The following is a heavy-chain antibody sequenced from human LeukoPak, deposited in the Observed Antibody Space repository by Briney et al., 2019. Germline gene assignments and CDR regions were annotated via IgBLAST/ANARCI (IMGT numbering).Heavy chain of an antibody. CDR1: GGTFSSYA. CDR3: ARERSGWFFSN. Sequence: SVKVSFKASGGTFSSYAISWVRQAPGQGLEWMGRIIPILGITNYAQKFLGRVTITADKSTSTAYMDLRSLRSDDTAVYYCARERSGWFFSNWGQGTLVTVSS. CDR2: IIPILGIT. J-gene: IGHJ4*02. V-gene: IGHV1-69*04. D-gene: IGHD6-19*01.